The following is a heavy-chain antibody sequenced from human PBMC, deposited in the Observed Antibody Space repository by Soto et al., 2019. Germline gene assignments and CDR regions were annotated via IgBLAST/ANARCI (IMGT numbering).Heavy chain of an antibody. CDR3: ANFNWYFDL. CDR1: GGSITTYQ. V-gene: IGHV4-59*01. J-gene: IGHJ2*01. CDR2: YSGFT. Sequence: SETLSLTCTVSGGSITTYQWSWIRQPPGKGLEWIGGYSGFTNYNPSLESRATISVDHSKNQFFLTLRSVTAADTAVYYCANFNWYFDLWGRGTLVTVSS.